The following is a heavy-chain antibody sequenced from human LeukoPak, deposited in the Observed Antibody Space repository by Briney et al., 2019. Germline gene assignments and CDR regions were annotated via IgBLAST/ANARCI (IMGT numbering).Heavy chain of an antibody. CDR1: GGSISSSSYY. Sequence: SETLSLTCTVSGGSISSSSYYWGWIRQPPGKGLEWIGSIYYSGSTYYNPSLKSRVTISVDTSKNQFSLKLSSVTAADTAVYYCARAVYGGSFAAFDIWGQGTMVTVSS. V-gene: IGHV4-39*07. J-gene: IGHJ3*02. CDR2: IYYSGST. CDR3: ARAVYGGSFAAFDI. D-gene: IGHD4-23*01.